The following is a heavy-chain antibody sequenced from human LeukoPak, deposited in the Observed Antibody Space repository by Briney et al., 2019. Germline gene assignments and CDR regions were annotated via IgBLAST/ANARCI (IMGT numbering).Heavy chain of an antibody. CDR1: GGSISSYY. J-gene: IGHJ5*02. Sequence: PSETLSLTCTVSGGSISSYYWNWIRQPAGKGLEWIGRIHNSGSTNYNPSLKSRVTMSVDTSKNKFSLNVSSVTAADTAVYYGARDHYDIVTGNPTAVGWFDPWGQGTLVTVRS. D-gene: IGHD3-9*01. CDR2: IHNSGST. CDR3: ARDHYDIVTGNPTAVGWFDP. V-gene: IGHV4-4*07.